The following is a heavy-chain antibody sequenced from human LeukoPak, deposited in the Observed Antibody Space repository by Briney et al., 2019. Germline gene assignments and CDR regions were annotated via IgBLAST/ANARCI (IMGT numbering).Heavy chain of an antibody. D-gene: IGHD6-13*01. J-gene: IGHJ4*02. CDR2: IYYSGST. CDR1: GGSISSSSYY. CDR3: ARLGDSSSSWAYFDY. V-gene: IGHV4-39*01. Sequence: PSETQSLTCTVSGGSISSSSYYWGWIRQPPGKGLEWIGSIYYSGSTYYNPSLKSRVTISVDTSKNQFSLKLSSVTAADTAVYYCARLGDSSSSWAYFDYWGQGTLVTVSS.